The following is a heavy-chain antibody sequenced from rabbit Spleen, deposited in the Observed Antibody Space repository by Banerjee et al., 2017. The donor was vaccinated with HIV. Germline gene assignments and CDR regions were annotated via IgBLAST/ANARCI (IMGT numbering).Heavy chain of an antibody. Sequence: QEQLEESGGDLVKPEGSLTLTCTASGFTISTYWMCWVRQALGKGLEWIGCIYAGSSGSTYYASWAKGRFTISKTSSTTVTLQMTSLTAADTATYFCARNYVNAFDPWGPGTLVTVS. V-gene: IGHV1S45*01. CDR1: GFTISTYW. J-gene: IGHJ2*01. D-gene: IGHD1-1*01. CDR3: ARNYVNAFDP. CDR2: IYAGSSGST.